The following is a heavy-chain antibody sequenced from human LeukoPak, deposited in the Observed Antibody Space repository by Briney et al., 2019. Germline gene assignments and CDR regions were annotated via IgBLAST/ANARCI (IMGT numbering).Heavy chain of an antibody. CDR3: ASSGLGCGGDCYSSGGWFDP. V-gene: IGHV4-34*01. Sequence: SETLSLTCAVYGGSFSGYYWSWIRQPPGKGLEWIGEINHSGSTNYNPSLKSRVTISVDKSKNQFSLKLSSVTAADTAVYYCASSGLGCGGDCYSSGGWFDPWGQGTLVTVSS. D-gene: IGHD2-21*02. CDR1: GGSFSGYY. CDR2: INHSGST. J-gene: IGHJ5*02.